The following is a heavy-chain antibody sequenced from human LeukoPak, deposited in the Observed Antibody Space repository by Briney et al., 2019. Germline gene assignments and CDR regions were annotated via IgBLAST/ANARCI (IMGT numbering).Heavy chain of an antibody. CDR2: IYTSGST. CDR1: GGSISSGSYY. J-gene: IGHJ6*04. CDR3: AREVPSGLDV. Sequence: SETLSLTCTVSGGSISSGSYYWSWIRQPAGKGLEWIGRIYTSGSTNYNPSLMSRVTISVDTSKNQFSLKLSSVTAADTAVYYCAREVPSGLDVWGKGTTVTVSS. D-gene: IGHD6-25*01. V-gene: IGHV4-61*02.